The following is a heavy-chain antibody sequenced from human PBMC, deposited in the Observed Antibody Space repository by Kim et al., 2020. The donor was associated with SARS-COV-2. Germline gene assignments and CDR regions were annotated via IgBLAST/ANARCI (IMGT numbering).Heavy chain of an antibody. CDR1: GFTFSSYA. CDR3: ARSQTTPLLWFGELLPFGIDY. J-gene: IGHJ4*02. D-gene: IGHD3-10*01. V-gene: IGHV3-30*04. Sequence: GGSLRLSCAASGFTFSSYAMHWVRQAPGKGLEWVAVISYDGSNKYYADSVKGRFTISRDNSENTLYLQMNSLRAEDTAVYYCARSQTTPLLWFGELLPFGIDYWGQGTLVTVSS. CDR2: ISYDGSNK.